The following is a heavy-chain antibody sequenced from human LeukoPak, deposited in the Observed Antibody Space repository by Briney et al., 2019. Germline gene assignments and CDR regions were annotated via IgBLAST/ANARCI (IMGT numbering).Heavy chain of an antibody. CDR2: INHSGST. D-gene: IGHD5-12*01. CDR1: GGSFSGYY. V-gene: IGHV4-34*01. Sequence: SETLSLTCAVYGGSFSGYYWSWIRQPPGKGLEWIGEINHSGSTNYNPSLKSRVTISVDTSKNQFSLKLSSVTAADTAVYYCARHHSGYDSYFDYWGQGTLVTVSS. J-gene: IGHJ4*02. CDR3: ARHHSGYDSYFDY.